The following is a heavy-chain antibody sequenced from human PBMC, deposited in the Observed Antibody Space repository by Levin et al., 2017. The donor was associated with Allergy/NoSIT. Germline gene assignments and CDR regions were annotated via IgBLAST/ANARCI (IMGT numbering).Heavy chain of an antibody. D-gene: IGHD6-13*01. Sequence: RASVKVSCAASGFAFSAYAMNWVRQAPGKGLEWVSVISGSGGFTYYADSVKGRFTISRDNSKNTLYLQVNSLRVEDTAIYYCAKVTSSSSNYFDYWGHGTLVTVSS. CDR2: ISGSGGFT. CDR3: AKVTSSSSNYFDY. CDR1: GFAFSAYA. V-gene: IGHV3-23*01. J-gene: IGHJ4*01.